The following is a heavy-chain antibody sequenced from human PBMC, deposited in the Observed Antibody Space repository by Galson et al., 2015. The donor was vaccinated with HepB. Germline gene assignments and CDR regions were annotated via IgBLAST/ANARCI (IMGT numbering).Heavy chain of an antibody. CDR2: ISGSGGST. D-gene: IGHD2-2*01. Sequence: SLRLSCAASGFTFSSYAMSWVRQAPGKGLEWVSAISGSGGSTYYADSVKGRFTISRDNSKNTLYLQMNSLRAEDTAVYYCAKFPDIVVVPAALDYWGQGTLVTVSS. CDR3: AKFPDIVVVPAALDY. J-gene: IGHJ4*02. CDR1: GFTFSSYA. V-gene: IGHV3-23*01.